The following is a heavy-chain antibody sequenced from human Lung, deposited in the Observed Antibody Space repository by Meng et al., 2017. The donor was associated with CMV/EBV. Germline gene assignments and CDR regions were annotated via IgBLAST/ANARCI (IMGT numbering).Heavy chain of an antibody. J-gene: IGHJ4*02. CDR2: INPNSDGT. CDR1: GNTFTGYY. Sequence: QVQVVQSGAEVKKPGASVKVSCRASGNTFTGYYIHWVRQAPGQGLEWMGRINPNSDGTIYAQDFKGRVTITRDTSITTAYVDLTRLTSADTAVYYCALDYENYGYYYAFDYWGQGTLVTVSS. V-gene: IGHV1-2*06. D-gene: IGHD3-10*01. CDR3: ALDYENYGYYYAFDY.